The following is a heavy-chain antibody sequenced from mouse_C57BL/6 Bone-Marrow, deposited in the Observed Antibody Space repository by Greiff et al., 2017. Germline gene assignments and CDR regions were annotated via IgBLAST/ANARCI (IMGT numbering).Heavy chain of an antibody. CDR3: ARAPGAWFAY. V-gene: IGHV5-4*01. J-gene: IGHJ3*01. CDR1: GFTFSSYA. D-gene: IGHD4-1*01. Sequence: EVQGVESGGGLVKPGGSLKLSCAASGFTFSSYAMSWVRQTPEKSLEWVATISDGGSYTDYPDNVKGRFTISRDNAKNNLYLQMSHLKSEDTALYYCARAPGAWFAYWGQGTLVTVSA. CDR2: ISDGGSYT.